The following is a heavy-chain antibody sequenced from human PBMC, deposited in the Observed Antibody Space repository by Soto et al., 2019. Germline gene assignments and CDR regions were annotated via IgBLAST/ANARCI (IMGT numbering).Heavy chain of an antibody. CDR1: GYPFTSYG. V-gene: IGHV1-18*01. J-gene: IGHJ6*02. Sequence: QVPLVQSGVEVQNPGASVRVSCKASGYPFTSYGISWVRQAPGQGLEWMGRISIYNGNTNYAREFQGRVTMTTDTSTSTAYMELRSLRSDDTAVYYCARVFLSVVPYYYYGLDVWAQGTTVIVSS. D-gene: IGHD2-15*01. CDR2: ISIYNGNT. CDR3: ARVFLSVVPYYYYGLDV.